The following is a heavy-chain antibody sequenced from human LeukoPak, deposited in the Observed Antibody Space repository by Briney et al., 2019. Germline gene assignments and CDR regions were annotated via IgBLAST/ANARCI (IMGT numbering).Heavy chain of an antibody. CDR1: GFTFSSYA. Sequence: GGSLRLSCAASGFTFSSYAMSWVRQSTGKGLEWVSSTSGDGGATYYSNSVKGRFTISRDNSRNTLYLQMNSLRAEDTAVYYCAKDRPNYYGSNGHYYRRDGDYWGQGTLVTVSS. CDR2: TSGDGGAT. CDR3: AKDRPNYYGSNGHYYRRDGDY. D-gene: IGHD3-22*01. V-gene: IGHV3-23*01. J-gene: IGHJ4*02.